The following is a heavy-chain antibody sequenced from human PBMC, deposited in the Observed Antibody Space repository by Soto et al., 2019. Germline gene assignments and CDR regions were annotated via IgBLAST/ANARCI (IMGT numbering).Heavy chain of an antibody. CDR1: GFTFGNYW. D-gene: IGHD1-26*01. Sequence: GVLRLSCATSGFTFGNYWMYWVRQAPGKGLVWVSRIHSDGTITTYADSVKGRFTISRDIAKNTLYLQMNSLRAEDTAMYYCARGRGSFYLDFWGQGTLVTVSS. J-gene: IGHJ4*02. V-gene: IGHV3-74*01. CDR2: IHSDGTIT. CDR3: ARGRGSFYLDF.